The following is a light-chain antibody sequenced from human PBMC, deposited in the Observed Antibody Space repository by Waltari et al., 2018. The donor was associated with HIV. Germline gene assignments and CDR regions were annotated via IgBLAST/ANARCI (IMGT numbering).Light chain of an antibody. CDR2: AAS. J-gene: IGKJ1*01. V-gene: IGKV1-39*01. Sequence: DIQMTQSPSSLSASVRDRVTITCRASQSISTSLNWYQQKPGKAPKVLIHAASTLQSGVPSRFSGSGSWTDFTLTISSLQPEDFATYYCQQTYSSPRTFGRGTKVEIK. CDR3: QQTYSSPRT. CDR1: QSISTS.